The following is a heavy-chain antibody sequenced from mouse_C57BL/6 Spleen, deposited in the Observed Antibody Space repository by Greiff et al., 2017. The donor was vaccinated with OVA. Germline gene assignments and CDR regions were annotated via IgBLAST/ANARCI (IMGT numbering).Heavy chain of an antibody. J-gene: IGHJ3*01. CDR3: ARDRKTETWFAY. V-gene: IGHV5-4*01. CDR1: GFTFSSYA. CDR2: ISDGGSYT. D-gene: IGHD4-1*01. Sequence: DVQLVESGGGLVKPGGSLKLSCAASGFTFSSYAMSWVRQTPEKRLEWVATISDGGSYTYYPDNVKGRFTISRDNAKNNLYLQMSHLKSEDTAMDYCARDRKTETWFAYWGQGTLVTVSA.